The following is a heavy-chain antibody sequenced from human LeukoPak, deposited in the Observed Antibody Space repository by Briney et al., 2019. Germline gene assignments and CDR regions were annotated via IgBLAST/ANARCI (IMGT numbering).Heavy chain of an antibody. D-gene: IGHD1-26*01. Sequence: GGSLRLTCAASGFTFSSYWMSWVRQAPGKGLEWVANIKQDGSEKYYVDSVKGRFTISRDNAKNSLYLQMNSLRAEDTAVYYCARDLNGGATDYWGQGTLVTVSS. CDR1: GFTFSSYW. CDR2: IKQDGSEK. CDR3: ARDLNGGATDY. V-gene: IGHV3-7*01. J-gene: IGHJ4*02.